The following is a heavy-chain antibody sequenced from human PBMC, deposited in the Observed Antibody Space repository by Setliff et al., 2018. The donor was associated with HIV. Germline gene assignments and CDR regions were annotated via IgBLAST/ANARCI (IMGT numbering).Heavy chain of an antibody. CDR1: GGSISNNSYY. CDR3: AAGLHYYDSTGYPLTFDY. D-gene: IGHD3-22*01. Sequence: SETLSLTCTVSGGSISNNSYYWGWVRQPPGKGLELIGNLFYNGNTYYNPSLKSRVTISVDTSKNQFSLKLSSVTAADTAVYYCAAGLHYYDSTGYPLTFDYWGQGALVTVSS. J-gene: IGHJ4*02. CDR2: LFYNGNT. V-gene: IGHV4-39*01.